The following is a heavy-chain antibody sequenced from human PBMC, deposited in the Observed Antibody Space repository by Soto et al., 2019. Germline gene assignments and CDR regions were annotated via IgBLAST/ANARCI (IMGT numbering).Heavy chain of an antibody. Sequence: EVQLLESGGGVVQQGGSLRLSCEASGFNFKKFAMGWVRQAPGEGLEWVSGISCCGGSTSYADSVKGRFTLARDDFKNTLSLHLNSLRFEDTARYFCAKADGEQWLIPHLDNWGQGTLVTVS. J-gene: IGHJ4*02. CDR2: ISCCGGST. CDR1: GFNFKKFA. V-gene: IGHV3-23*01. CDR3: AKADGEQWLIPHLDN. D-gene: IGHD6-19*01.